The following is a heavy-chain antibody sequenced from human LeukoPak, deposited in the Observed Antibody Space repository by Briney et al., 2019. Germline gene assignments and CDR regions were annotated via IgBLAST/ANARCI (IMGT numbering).Heavy chain of an antibody. Sequence: SQTLSLTCTVSGGSISSGDYYWSWIRQPPGKGLEWIGYIYYSGSTYYNPSPKSRVTISVDTSKNQFSLKLSSVTAADTAVYYCARETVRGDPIDYWGQGTLVTVSS. CDR2: IYYSGST. CDR3: ARETVRGDPIDY. D-gene: IGHD3-10*01. V-gene: IGHV4-30-4*08. J-gene: IGHJ4*02. CDR1: GGSISSGDYY.